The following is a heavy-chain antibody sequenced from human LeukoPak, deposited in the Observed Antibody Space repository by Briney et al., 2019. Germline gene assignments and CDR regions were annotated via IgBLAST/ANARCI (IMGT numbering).Heavy chain of an antibody. Sequence: PGGSLRLSCAASGFTFSSYAMSWVRHAPGKGLEWVSTIGGRDGGTYYADSVKGRFTVPRDNSKDTLYLQVNSLRAEDTAVYYCAKLGYCSGGSCYRWLDPWGQGTLVTVSS. V-gene: IGHV3-23*01. CDR1: GFTFSSYA. CDR2: IGGRDGGT. J-gene: IGHJ5*02. CDR3: AKLGYCSGGSCYRWLDP. D-gene: IGHD2-15*01.